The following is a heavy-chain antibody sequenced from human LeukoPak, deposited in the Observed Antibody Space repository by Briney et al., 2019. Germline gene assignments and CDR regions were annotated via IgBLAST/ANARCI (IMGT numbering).Heavy chain of an antibody. CDR2: IIPIFGTA. J-gene: IGHJ4*02. V-gene: IGHV1-69*13. CDR1: GGTFSSYA. Sequence: EASVKVSCKASGGTFSSYAISWVRQAPGQGLEWMGGIIPIFGTANYAQKFQGRVTITADESTSTAYMELSSLRSEDTAVYYCARENCSSTSCYFDYWGQGTLVTVSS. D-gene: IGHD2-2*01. CDR3: ARENCSSTSCYFDY.